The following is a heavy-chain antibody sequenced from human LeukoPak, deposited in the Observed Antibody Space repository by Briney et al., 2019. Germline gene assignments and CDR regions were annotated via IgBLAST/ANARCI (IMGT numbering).Heavy chain of an antibody. Sequence: GGSLRLSCAASGFTFSGSYMTWIRRAPGKGPEWISSVTGSGDAKYYAGSVKGRFTISRDNAKNSLYLQINSLRAEDTAVYYCARVTPPNYYDSSSAWYFDLWGRGTRVAVSS. CDR1: GFTFSGSY. D-gene: IGHD3-22*01. V-gene: IGHV3-11*01. CDR3: ARVTPPNYYDSSSAWYFDL. J-gene: IGHJ2*01. CDR2: VTGSGDAK.